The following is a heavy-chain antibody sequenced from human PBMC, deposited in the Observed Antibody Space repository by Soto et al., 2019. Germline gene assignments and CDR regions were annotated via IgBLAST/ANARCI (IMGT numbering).Heavy chain of an antibody. CDR3: ARDLLNVDTAMVTH. CDR2: ISSSSSYI. CDR1: GFTFSSYS. V-gene: IGHV3-21*01. D-gene: IGHD5-18*01. J-gene: IGHJ4*02. Sequence: PGGSLRLSCAASGFTFSSYSMNWVRQAPGKGLEWVSSISSSSSYIYYADSVKGGFTISRDNAKNSLYPQMNSLRAEDTAVYYCARDLLNVDTAMVTHWGQGTLVTVSS.